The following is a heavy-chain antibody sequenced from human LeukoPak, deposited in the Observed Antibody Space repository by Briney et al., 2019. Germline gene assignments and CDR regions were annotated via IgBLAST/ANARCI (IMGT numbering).Heavy chain of an antibody. D-gene: IGHD2-15*01. J-gene: IGHJ4*02. CDR2: IRYDGSNK. Sequence: GGSLRLSCAASGFTFSSYGMHWVRQAPGKGLEWVAFIRYDGSNKYYADSVKGRFTISRDNSKNTLYLQMNSLRAEDTAVYYCARGLGYCSGGSCYPGGYWGQGTLVTVSS. V-gene: IGHV3-30*02. CDR1: GFTFSSYG. CDR3: ARGLGYCSGGSCYPGGY.